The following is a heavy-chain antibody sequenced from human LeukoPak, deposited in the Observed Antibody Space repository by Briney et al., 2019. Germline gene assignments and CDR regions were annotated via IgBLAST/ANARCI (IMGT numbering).Heavy chain of an antibody. CDR1: GFTFDDYA. D-gene: IGHD3-10*01. CDR2: ISWNSGSI. V-gene: IGHV3-9*01. J-gene: IGHJ1*01. CDR3: VRVGSGSYYKYFQH. Sequence: GGSLRLSCAASGFTFDDYAMHWVRQAPGKGLEWVSGISWNSGSIGYADSVKGRFTISRDNAKNSLYLQMNSLRAEDTALYYCVRVGSGSYYKYFQHWGQGTLVTVSS.